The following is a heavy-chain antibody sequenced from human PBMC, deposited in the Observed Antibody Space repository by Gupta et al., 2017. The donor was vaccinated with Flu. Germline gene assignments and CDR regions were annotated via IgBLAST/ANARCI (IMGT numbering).Heavy chain of an antibody. CDR2: INSDGSGT. V-gene: IGHV3-74*01. CDR3: ARPLGPYYYDSGGYYYLDS. Sequence: RQAPGKGLVWVSRINSDGSGTGYADSVKGRFIISRDNAKNTVYLQMHGLRAEDTAVYYCARPLGPYYYDSGGYYYLDSWGQGTLVTVSS. J-gene: IGHJ4*02. D-gene: IGHD3-22*01.